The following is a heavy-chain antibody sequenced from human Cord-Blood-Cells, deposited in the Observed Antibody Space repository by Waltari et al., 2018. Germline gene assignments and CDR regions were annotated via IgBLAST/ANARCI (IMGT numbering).Heavy chain of an antibody. CDR2: MNPNSGNT. CDR3: ARVSGSYGAFDI. CDR1: GYTFPSYE. V-gene: IGHV1-8*03. D-gene: IGHD1-26*01. J-gene: IGHJ3*02. Sequence: QVQLVQSGAEVKTPGASVTVSCTASGYTFPSYEINWVRQATGQGLEWMGWMNPNSGNTGYAQKFQGRVTITRNTSISTAYMELSSLRSEDTAVYYCARVSGSYGAFDIWGQGTMVTVSS.